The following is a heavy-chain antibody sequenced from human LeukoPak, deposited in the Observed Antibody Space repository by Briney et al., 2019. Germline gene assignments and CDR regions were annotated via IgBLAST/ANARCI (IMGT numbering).Heavy chain of an antibody. CDR1: GFTFSSYA. CDR3: AKGGRITMLRGVQRDHYFDY. D-gene: IGHD3-10*01. J-gene: IGHJ4*02. V-gene: IGHV3-30*04. CDR2: ISYDGSNK. Sequence: GGSLRLSCAASGFTFSSYAMHWVRQAPGKGLEWVAVISYDGSNKYYADSVKGRFTISRDNSKNTLYLQMNSLRVEDTAVYYCAKGGRITMLRGVQRDHYFDYWGQGTLVTVSS.